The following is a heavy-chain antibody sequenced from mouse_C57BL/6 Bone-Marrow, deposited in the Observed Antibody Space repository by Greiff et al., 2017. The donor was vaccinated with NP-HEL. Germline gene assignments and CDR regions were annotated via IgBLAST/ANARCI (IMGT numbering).Heavy chain of an antibody. CDR1: GFTFSDYG. V-gene: IGHV5-17*01. CDR3: AREIYYYGSFDY. CDR2: ISSGSSTI. Sequence: EVQLVESGGGLVKPGGSLKLSCAASGFTFSDYGMHWVRQAPEKGLEWVAYISSGSSTIYYADTVKGRFTISRDNAKNTLFLQMPSLRSEDTAMYYCAREIYYYGSFDYWGQGTTLTVSS. J-gene: IGHJ2*01. D-gene: IGHD1-1*01.